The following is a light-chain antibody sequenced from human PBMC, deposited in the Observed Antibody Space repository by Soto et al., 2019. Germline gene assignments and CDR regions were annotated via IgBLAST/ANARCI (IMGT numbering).Light chain of an antibody. CDR2: AVS. CDR3: QQPNSYPPFT. CDR1: QAIPSY. Sequence: DIQLTQSPSFLSASVGDSDTITCRASQAIPSYIAWYQKKPGKAPKLLIYAVSTLQSGVPSRFSGRGFGTEFTLTSSSLQPEDFATYSCQQPNSYPPFTFGPGTKVDVK. V-gene: IGKV1-9*01. J-gene: IGKJ3*01.